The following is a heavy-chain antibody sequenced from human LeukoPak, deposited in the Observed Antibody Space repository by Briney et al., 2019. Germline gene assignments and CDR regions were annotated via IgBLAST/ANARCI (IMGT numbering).Heavy chain of an antibody. CDR1: GDSISSSY. CDR2: IYYSGST. J-gene: IGHJ4*02. D-gene: IGHD3-16*01. Sequence: SETLSLTYTVSGDSISSSYWSWIRQPPGKGLEWIGDIYYSGSTNYNPSLKSRVTISVDTSQNQFTLKLTSVTAADTAIYYCAKASWVSSTDAVRWGQGTLVTVSS. CDR3: AKASWVSSTDAVR. V-gene: IGHV4-59*08.